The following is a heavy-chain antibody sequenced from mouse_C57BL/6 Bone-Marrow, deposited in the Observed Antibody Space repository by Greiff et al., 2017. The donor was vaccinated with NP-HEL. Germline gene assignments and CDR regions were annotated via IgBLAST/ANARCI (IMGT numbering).Heavy chain of an antibody. D-gene: IGHD1-1*01. CDR2: IYPGDGDT. CDR3: ARRDPSYYGSTWFAY. V-gene: IGHV1-80*01. Sequence: QVQLQQSGAELVKPGASVKISCKASGYAFSSYWMNWVKQRPGKGLEWIGQIYPGDGDTNYNGKFKGKATLTADKSSSTAYMQLSSLTSEDSAVYFCARRDPSYYGSTWFAYWGQGTLVTVSA. J-gene: IGHJ3*01. CDR1: GYAFSSYW.